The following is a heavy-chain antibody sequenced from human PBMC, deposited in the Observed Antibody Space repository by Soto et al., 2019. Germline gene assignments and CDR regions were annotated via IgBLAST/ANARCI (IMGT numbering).Heavy chain of an antibody. D-gene: IGHD6-13*01. Sequence: SQTLSLTCVISGDSVSSNRAAWNWVRQSPSRGLEWLGRTYYRSKWKKDYALSVNSRITINPDTSKNQFSLQLNYVTPEDTAVYYSVRGVDSSFDYWGQGDLVTGSS. J-gene: IGHJ4*02. V-gene: IGHV6-1*01. CDR3: VRGVDSSFDY. CDR1: GDSVSSNRAA. CDR2: TYYRSKWKK.